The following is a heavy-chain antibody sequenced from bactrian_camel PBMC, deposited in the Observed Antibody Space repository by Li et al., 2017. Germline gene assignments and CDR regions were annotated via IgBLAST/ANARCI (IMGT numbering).Heavy chain of an antibody. CDR1: GNTEARYS. V-gene: IGHV3S1*01. J-gene: IGHJ4*01. D-gene: IGHD2*01. Sequence: HVQLVESGGGLVQAGGSLTLSCIMSGNTEARYSMAWFRQAPGKEREAVATINPAADYIYYVDSVKGRFILSQVDAENALYLKMNNLEPEDTGTYYCAATREWLTISRTQPARYNIWGQGTQVTVS. CDR2: INPAADYI. CDR3: AATREWLTISRTQPARYNI.